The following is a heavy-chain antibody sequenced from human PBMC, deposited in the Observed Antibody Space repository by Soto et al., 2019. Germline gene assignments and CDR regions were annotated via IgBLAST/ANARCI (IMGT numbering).Heavy chain of an antibody. CDR3: ARDYLVDPRRLHAY. CDR1: GFTFSRFG. V-gene: IGHV3-23*01. CDR2: IGSSGNNT. J-gene: IGHJ1*01. Sequence: PGGSLRLSCAASGFTFSRFGMTWVRQAPGKGLEWVSTIGSSGNNTYYADSVKGRFTISRDNSKNTLYLQMNSLRAEDTAVYYCARDYLVDPRRLHAYWGQGSPDTGSS. D-gene: IGHD2-15*01.